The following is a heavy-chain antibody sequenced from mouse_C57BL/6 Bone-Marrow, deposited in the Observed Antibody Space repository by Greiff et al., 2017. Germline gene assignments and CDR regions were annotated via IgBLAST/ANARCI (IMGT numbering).Heavy chain of an antibody. J-gene: IGHJ1*03. CDR1: GYTFTSYW. Sequence: VQLQQPGAELVKPGASVKLSCKASGYTFTSYWMHWVKQRPGQGLEWIGMIHPNSGSTNYNEKFKSKATLTVDKSASTAYMQLSSLTSEDSAVYYCAARGGFYWYCDVWGTGTTVTVSA. V-gene: IGHV1-64*01. CDR3: AARGGFYWYCDV. CDR2: IHPNSGST.